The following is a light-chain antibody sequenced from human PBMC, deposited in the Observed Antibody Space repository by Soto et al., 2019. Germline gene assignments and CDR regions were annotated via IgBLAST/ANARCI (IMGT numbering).Light chain of an antibody. J-gene: IGKJ1*01. Sequence: DIQMTQSPSSLSASVGDRVTITCRASQSFSYYLNWYQQNPGKAPKLLIYAASSLQSGVPSRFSGSGSGTDFTLSIISLQPEDFATYYCQQSYSTPWTFGQGTKVEIK. CDR3: QQSYSTPWT. CDR1: QSFSYY. CDR2: AAS. V-gene: IGKV1-39*01.